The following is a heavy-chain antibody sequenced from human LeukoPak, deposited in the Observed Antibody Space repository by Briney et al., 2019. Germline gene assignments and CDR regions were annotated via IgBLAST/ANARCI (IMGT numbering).Heavy chain of an antibody. CDR3: ARGVTIFGVVIPPGNWFDP. J-gene: IGHJ5*02. Sequence: GASVKASCKASGYTFTGYYMHWVRQAPGQGLEWMGWINPNSGGTNYAQKFQGRVTMTRDTSISTAYMELSRLRSDDTAVYYCARGVTIFGVVIPPGNWFDPWGQGTLVTVSS. CDR2: INPNSGGT. D-gene: IGHD3-3*01. V-gene: IGHV1-2*02. CDR1: GYTFTGYY.